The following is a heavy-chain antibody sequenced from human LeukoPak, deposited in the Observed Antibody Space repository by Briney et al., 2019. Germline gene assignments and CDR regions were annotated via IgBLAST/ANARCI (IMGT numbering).Heavy chain of an antibody. CDR3: ARACTSTSCHENNWFDP. CDR2: ISGYNGNT. J-gene: IGHJ5*02. V-gene: IGHV1-18*01. D-gene: IGHD2-2*01. CDR1: GYTFTNYG. Sequence: APVKVFFKASGYTFTNYGISWVRQAPGQGLERMGWISGYNGNTNYAVKLPGRVSVTTDISTSTAYMELRSLRPDDTAVYYCARACTSTSCHENNWFDPWGQGTLVTVSS.